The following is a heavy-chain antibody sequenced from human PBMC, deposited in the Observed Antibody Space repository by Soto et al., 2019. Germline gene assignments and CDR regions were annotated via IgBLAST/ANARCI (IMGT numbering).Heavy chain of an antibody. CDR3: ARDGGPRSWLDY. D-gene: IGHD6-13*01. CDR1: GGSISSYY. J-gene: IGHJ4*02. Sequence: QVQLQESGPGLVKPSETLSLTCTVSGGSISSYYWSWIRQPPGKGLEWIGYIYYSGSTNYNPSLKSRVTISVDTSKNQFSLKLSSVTAADTAVYYCARDGGPRSWLDYWGQGTLVTVSS. CDR2: IYYSGST. V-gene: IGHV4-59*01.